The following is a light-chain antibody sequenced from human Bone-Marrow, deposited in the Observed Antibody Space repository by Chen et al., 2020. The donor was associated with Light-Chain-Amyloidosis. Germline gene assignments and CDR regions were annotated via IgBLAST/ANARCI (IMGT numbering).Light chain of an antibody. Sequence: QSVLTQPPSASGTPGQRVTISRSRSSSNIGSNYVYWYQQLPGTAPKLLIYRNNQRPSGVPDRFSGSKSGTSASLAISGLRSEDEADYYCAAWDDSLSGYVFGTGTKVTVL. CDR1: SSNIGSNY. CDR3: AAWDDSLSGYV. J-gene: IGLJ1*01. V-gene: IGLV1-47*01. CDR2: RNN.